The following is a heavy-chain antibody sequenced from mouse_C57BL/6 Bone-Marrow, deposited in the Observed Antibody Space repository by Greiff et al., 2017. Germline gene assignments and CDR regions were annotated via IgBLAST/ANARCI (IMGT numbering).Heavy chain of an antibody. V-gene: IGHV7-1*01. Sequence: EVKLMESGGGLVQSGRSLRLSCATSGFTFSDFYMEWVRQAPGKGLEWIAASRNKANDYTTEYSASVKGRFIVSRDTSQSILYLQMNALRAEDTAIYYCARDAGYGSSYLYAMDYWGQGTSVTVSS. CDR3: ARDAGYGSSYLYAMDY. CDR2: SRNKANDYTT. J-gene: IGHJ4*01. CDR1: GFTFSDFY. D-gene: IGHD1-1*01.